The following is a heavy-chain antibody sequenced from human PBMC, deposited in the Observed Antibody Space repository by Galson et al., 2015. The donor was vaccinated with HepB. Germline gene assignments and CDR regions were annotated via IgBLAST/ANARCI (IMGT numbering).Heavy chain of an antibody. V-gene: IGHV3-30*04. J-gene: IGHJ4*02. Sequence: SLRLSCAASEFTFNSYAMHWVRQAPGKGLQWVAVITYDGTNKFYARSAKGRFTIPRDNSGNTLFLHMNSLRPEDTALYYCVKGGGYSSIRGRGGFDSWGQGALVTVSS. CDR3: VKGGGYSSIRGRGGFDS. D-gene: IGHD5-12*01. CDR1: EFTFNSYA. CDR2: ITYDGTNK.